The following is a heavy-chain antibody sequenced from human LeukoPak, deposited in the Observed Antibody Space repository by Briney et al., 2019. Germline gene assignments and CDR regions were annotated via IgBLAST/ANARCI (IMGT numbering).Heavy chain of an antibody. D-gene: IGHD3-22*01. J-gene: IGHJ4*02. CDR1: GYTFTGYY. CDR3: AREIDYYDSSGWGY. CDR2: INPNSGGT. Sequence: ASVTVSCKASGYTFTGYYMHWVRQAPGQGLEWMGWINPNSGGTNYAQKFQGRVTMTRDTSISTAYMELSRLRSDDTAVYYCAREIDYYDSSGWGYWGQGTLVTVFS. V-gene: IGHV1-2*02.